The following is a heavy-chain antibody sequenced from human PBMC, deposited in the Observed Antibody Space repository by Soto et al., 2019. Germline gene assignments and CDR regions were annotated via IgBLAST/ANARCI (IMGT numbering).Heavy chain of an antibody. CDR1: GFMFNNYA. CDR2: VSVSGGTT. CDR3: AKGLYYYDSSGYRLFDY. D-gene: IGHD3-22*01. Sequence: GGSLRLSCAASGFMFNNYAVSWVRQAPGKGLEWVSTVSVSGGTTYYADSLRGRFTISRDNSKKTVYLQMNRLRADDTAIYYCAKGLYYYDSSGYRLFDYWGQGTLVTVSS. V-gene: IGHV3-23*01. J-gene: IGHJ4*02.